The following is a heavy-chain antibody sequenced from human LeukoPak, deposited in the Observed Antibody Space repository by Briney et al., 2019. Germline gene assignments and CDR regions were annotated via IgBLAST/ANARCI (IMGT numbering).Heavy chain of an antibody. D-gene: IGHD1-26*01. Sequence: PSETLSLTCTVSGGSISSSSYYWGWIRQPPGKGLEWIGSIYYSGSTYYNPSLKSRVTISVDTSKNQFSLKLSSVTAADTAVYYCARLVGCELGPFDYWGQGTLVTVSS. CDR2: IYYSGST. V-gene: IGHV4-39*01. J-gene: IGHJ4*02. CDR1: GGSISSSSYY. CDR3: ARLVGCELGPFDY.